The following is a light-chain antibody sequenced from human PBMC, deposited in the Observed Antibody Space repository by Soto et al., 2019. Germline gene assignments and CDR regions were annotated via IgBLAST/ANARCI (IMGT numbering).Light chain of an antibody. J-gene: IGKJ1*01. Sequence: FQITHPLSTLLQSVEDQAPIPSRPSYNISTWLAWYQQKPGKAPKLLIYKASNLENGVPSRFGGSGSGTDFTLAISSLQPDDFASYYCQQYHSYTRTFGQGTKVDIK. V-gene: IGKV1-5*03. CDR1: YNISTW. CDR3: QQYHSYTRT. CDR2: KAS.